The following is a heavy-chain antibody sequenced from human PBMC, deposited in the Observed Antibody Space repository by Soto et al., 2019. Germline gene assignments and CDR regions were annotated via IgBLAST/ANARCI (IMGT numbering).Heavy chain of an antibody. V-gene: IGHV4-31*03. Sequence: SETLSLTCTISGGSIDSGGYYWSWIRQHPTEGLEWIGYIHNNGATYYNPSLTGRVSISAERSKTHFSLNVYSVNAADTGVYYCAREGAGSYCLDPWGQGVLVTVSS. D-gene: IGHD3-10*01. CDR3: AREGAGSYCLDP. CDR2: IHNNGAT. CDR1: GGSIDSGGYY. J-gene: IGHJ5*02.